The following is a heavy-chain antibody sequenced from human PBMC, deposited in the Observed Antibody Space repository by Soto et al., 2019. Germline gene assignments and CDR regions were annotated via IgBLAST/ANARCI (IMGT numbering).Heavy chain of an antibody. CDR3: AREGAGSGATFDY. V-gene: IGHV4-59*11. Sequence: SETLSLTCTVAGGSISCHHWSWIRQAPGRGLEWIGYIYYSGNTNYNPSLKSRVTMSVDTPKNQFSLKLRSVTAADTAVYYCAREGAGSGATFDYWGRGSLVTVSS. CDR2: IYYSGNT. J-gene: IGHJ4*02. CDR1: GGSISCHH. D-gene: IGHD2-15*01.